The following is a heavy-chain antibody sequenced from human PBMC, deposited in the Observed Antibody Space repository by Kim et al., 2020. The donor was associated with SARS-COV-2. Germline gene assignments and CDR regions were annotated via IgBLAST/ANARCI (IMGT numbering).Heavy chain of an antibody. J-gene: IGHJ4*02. Sequence: SETLSLTCDVSGGSVSSSNWWTWVRQSPSRGLEWFGEIHHSGSTKYSPSLESRVTVSVDKSRNHFSLNLTSVTAADTAVYYCARFSCPHVDSCGRGTLVT. V-gene: IGHV4-4*02. CDR1: GGSVSSSNW. CDR3: ARFSCPHVDS. CDR2: IHHSGST.